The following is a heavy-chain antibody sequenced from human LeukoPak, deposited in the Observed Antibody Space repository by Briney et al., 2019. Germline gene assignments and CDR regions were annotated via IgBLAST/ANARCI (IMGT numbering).Heavy chain of an antibody. CDR1: GGSISSSNW. D-gene: IGHD4-23*01. J-gene: IGHJ2*01. Sequence: SETLSLTCTVSGGSISSSNWWSWVRQPPGKGLEWIGEIHHSGSTNYNPSLKSRVTISVDTSKNQFSLKLSSVTAADTAVYYCARVRGPTTVVTVDWYFDLWGRGTLVTVSS. V-gene: IGHV4-4*02. CDR2: IHHSGST. CDR3: ARVRGPTTVVTVDWYFDL.